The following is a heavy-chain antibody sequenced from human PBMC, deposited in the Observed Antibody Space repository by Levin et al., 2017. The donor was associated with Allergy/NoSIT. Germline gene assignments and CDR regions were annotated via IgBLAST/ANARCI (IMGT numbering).Heavy chain of an antibody. V-gene: IGHV3-23*01. CDR3: AKGDQWELLRCYFDY. J-gene: IGHJ4*02. Sequence: PGGSLRLSCAASGFTFSSYAMSWVRQAPGKGLEWVSAISGSGGSTYYADSVKGRFTISRDNSKNTLYLQMNSLRAEDTAVYYCAKGDQWELLRCYFDYWGQGTLVTVSS. D-gene: IGHD1-26*01. CDR1: GFTFSSYA. CDR2: ISGSGGST.